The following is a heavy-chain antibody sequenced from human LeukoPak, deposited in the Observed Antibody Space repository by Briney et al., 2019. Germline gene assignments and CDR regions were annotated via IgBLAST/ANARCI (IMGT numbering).Heavy chain of an antibody. CDR2: IIPIFGTA. D-gene: IGHD3-10*01. J-gene: IGHJ4*02. CDR1: GGTFSSYA. Sequence: ASVKVSCKASGGTFSSYAISWVRQAPGQGLEWMGGIIPIFGTANYAQKFQGRVTITTDESTSTAYMELSSLRSEDTAVYYCATLGGGGSYFDYWGQGTLVTVSS. V-gene: IGHV1-69*05. CDR3: ATLGGGGSYFDY.